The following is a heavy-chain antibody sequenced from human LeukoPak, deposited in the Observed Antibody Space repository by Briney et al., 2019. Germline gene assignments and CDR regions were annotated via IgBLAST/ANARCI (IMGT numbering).Heavy chain of an antibody. CDR1: GYTFTSYG. J-gene: IGHJ4*02. V-gene: IGHV1-18*01. Sequence: ASVKVSCKASGYTFTSYGISWVRQAPGQGLEWMGWISAYNGNTNYAQKLQGRVTMTTDTSTSTAYMELRSLRSDDTAVYYCARCFDFDCSSTSCYDGSRDYWGQGTLVTVSS. CDR2: ISAYNGNT. D-gene: IGHD2-2*01. CDR3: ARCFDFDCSSTSCYDGSRDY.